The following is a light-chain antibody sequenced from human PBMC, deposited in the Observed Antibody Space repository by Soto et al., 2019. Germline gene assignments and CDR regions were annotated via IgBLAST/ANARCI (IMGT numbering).Light chain of an antibody. CDR1: QSVSSY. J-gene: IGKJ5*01. CDR3: QQRRNWPPIT. V-gene: IGKV3-11*01. CDR2: DAS. Sequence: EIVLTQSPATLSLSPGERATLSCRARQSVSSYLAWYQQKPGQAPRLLIYDASNRATGIPARFSGSGSGTDFPRTISSLEPEDFAVYYCQQRRNWPPITFGQGTRLEIK.